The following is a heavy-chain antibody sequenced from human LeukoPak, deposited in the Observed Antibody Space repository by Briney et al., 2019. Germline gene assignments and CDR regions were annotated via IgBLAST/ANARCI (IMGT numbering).Heavy chain of an antibody. CDR3: ARARGNTYGYFEY. D-gene: IGHD5-18*01. J-gene: IGHJ4*02. V-gene: IGHV3-74*01. CDR2: INGDASST. Sequence: GGALRLACAASGLTLSGYWMHWVRHAPGKGLVWVSRINGDASSTSYADSVKGRFTISRDNAKSTMYLQMNSLRVEETAVYYCARARGNTYGYFEYWGQGTLVTVSS. CDR1: GLTLSGYW.